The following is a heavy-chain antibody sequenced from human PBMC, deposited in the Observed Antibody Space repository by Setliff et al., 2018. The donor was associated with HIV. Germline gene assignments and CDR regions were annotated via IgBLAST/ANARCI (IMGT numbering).Heavy chain of an antibody. Sequence: GGSLRLSCAASGFTFSSYAMSWVRQAPGKGLEWVSAISGSGGSTYYADSVKGRFTISRDNSKNTLYLQMNSLRAEDTAVYYCAKGVRVALNYYYGMDVWGQGTTVTVSS. V-gene: IGHV3-23*01. CDR2: ISGSGGST. J-gene: IGHJ6*02. CDR1: GFTFSSYA. D-gene: IGHD5-12*01. CDR3: AKGVRVALNYYYGMDV.